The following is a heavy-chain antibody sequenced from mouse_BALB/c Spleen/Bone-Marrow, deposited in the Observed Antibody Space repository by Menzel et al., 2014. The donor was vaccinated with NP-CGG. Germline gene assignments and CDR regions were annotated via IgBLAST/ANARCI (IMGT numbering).Heavy chain of an antibody. D-gene: IGHD2-1*01. V-gene: IGHV1-80*01. CDR2: IYPGDGDT. CDR1: GYAFSSYW. J-gene: IGHJ3*01. Sequence: VQLKESGAELVRPGSSVKISCKASGYAFSSYWMNWVKQRPGQGLEWIGQIYPGDGDTNYNGKFKGKATLTADKSSSTAYMQLSSLTSEDPAVYFCARTGNLAWFAYWGQGTLVTVSA. CDR3: ARTGNLAWFAY.